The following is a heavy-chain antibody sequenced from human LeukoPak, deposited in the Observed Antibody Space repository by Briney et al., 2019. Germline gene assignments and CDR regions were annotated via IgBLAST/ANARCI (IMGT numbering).Heavy chain of an antibody. CDR1: GFTFTAYS. Sequence: GGSLRLSCAASGFTFTAYSMNWVRQAPGKGLEWVSSISTGSNYIYYADSVKGRFTISRDNAKNSLYLQMSGLRAEDTAVYYCAKEGGGGHGGLEYWGQGTLVTVSS. D-gene: IGHD2-15*01. J-gene: IGHJ4*02. V-gene: IGHV3-21*01. CDR2: ISTGSNYI. CDR3: AKEGGGGHGGLEY.